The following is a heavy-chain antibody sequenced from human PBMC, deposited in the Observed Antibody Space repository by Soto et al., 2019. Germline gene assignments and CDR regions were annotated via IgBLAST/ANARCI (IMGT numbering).Heavy chain of an antibody. J-gene: IGHJ5*01. CDR2: ISAYNGNT. V-gene: IGHV1-18*01. Sequence: ASVKVSCKASGYTFTSYGISWVRQAPGQGLEWMGWISAYNGNTNYAQKLQGRVTMTTDTSTSTAYMELRSLRSDDTAVYYCARIYYDFWSGINWFASWGQGTLVTVSS. CDR3: ARIYYDFWSGINWFAS. CDR1: GYTFTSYG. D-gene: IGHD3-3*01.